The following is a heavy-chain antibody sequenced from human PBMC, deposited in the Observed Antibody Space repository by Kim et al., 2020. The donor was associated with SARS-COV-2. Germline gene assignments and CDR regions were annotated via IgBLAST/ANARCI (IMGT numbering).Heavy chain of an antibody. CDR2: TYYRSRWYN. CDR3: ARYGNTAIDRLGKHACDI. V-gene: IGHV6-1*01. Sequence: SQTLSLTCAISGDSVSSYNAAWNWIRQSPSRGLEWLGKTYYRSRWYNDYAVSVKSRITNDPDTAKHQGPLQPTSVTAEDTAVYYCARYGNTAIDRLGKHACDIWSQGTMVTVA. D-gene: IGHD5-18*01. CDR1: GDSVSSYNAA. J-gene: IGHJ3*02.